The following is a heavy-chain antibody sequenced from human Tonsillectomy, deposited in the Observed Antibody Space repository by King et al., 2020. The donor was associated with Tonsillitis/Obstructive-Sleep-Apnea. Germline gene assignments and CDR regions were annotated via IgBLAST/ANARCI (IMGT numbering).Heavy chain of an antibody. Sequence: VQLVQSGAEVKKPGESLKISCKGSGYRFTSHWIGWVRQMPGKGLEWMGIIYPSDADTRYSPSFQGQVTISADTSISTAYLQWSSLKASDTAIYYCARSAPGTGNTPFEYWGQGTLVTVSS. V-gene: IGHV5-51*01. CDR3: ARSAPGTGNTPFEY. CDR2: IYPSDADT. J-gene: IGHJ4*02. D-gene: IGHD1-7*01. CDR1: GYRFTSHW.